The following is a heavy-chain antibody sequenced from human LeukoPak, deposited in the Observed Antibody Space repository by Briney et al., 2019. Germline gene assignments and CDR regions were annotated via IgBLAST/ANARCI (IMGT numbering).Heavy chain of an antibody. D-gene: IGHD2-8*02. V-gene: IGHV3-21*01. CDR3: ARVTGGTTLDY. J-gene: IGHJ4*02. CDR2: ISSSSSYI. CDR1: GFTFSSYS. Sequence: GGSLRLSCAASGFTFSSYSMNWVRQAPGKGLEWVSSISSSSSYIYYADSVKGRFTISRDNAKNSPYLQMNSLRAEDTAVYYCARVTGGTTLDYWGQGTLVTVSS.